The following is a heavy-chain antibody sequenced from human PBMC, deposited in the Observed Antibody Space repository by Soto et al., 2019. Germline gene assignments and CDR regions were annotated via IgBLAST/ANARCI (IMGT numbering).Heavy chain of an antibody. CDR3: TRHSIDL. CDR2: IRSKTNSYAT. Sequence: GGSLRLSCAASRFTFSASAMHWVRQASGKGLEWVGRIRSKTNSYATAYDASVKGRFIISRDDSKNTAYLQMNSLKTEDTAVYYCTRHSIDLWGQGTLVTVSS. CDR1: RFTFSASA. V-gene: IGHV3-73*01. J-gene: IGHJ5*02.